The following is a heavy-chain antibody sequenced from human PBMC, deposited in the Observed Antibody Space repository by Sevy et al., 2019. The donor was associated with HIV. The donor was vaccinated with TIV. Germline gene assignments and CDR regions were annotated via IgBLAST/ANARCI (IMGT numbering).Heavy chain of an antibody. Sequence: GGSLRLSCAASGFTFSTYGMHWVRQAPGKGLERVAFIRFDGNSKYYADSVKGRFTISRDNSKNTLDLQLNSLTAEDTAVYYCARADCGGDCYLVFDYMGQGTLVTVSS. V-gene: IGHV3-30*02. CDR3: ARADCGGDCYLVFDY. D-gene: IGHD2-21*01. CDR2: IRFDGNSK. J-gene: IGHJ4*02. CDR1: GFTFSTYG.